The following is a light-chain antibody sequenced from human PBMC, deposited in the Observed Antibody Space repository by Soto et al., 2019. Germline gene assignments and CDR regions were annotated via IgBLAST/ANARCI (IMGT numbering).Light chain of an antibody. CDR2: DTS. CDR3: QQRNEWPLT. J-gene: IGKJ5*01. V-gene: IGKV3-15*01. CDR1: QGIGDT. Sequence: EVVMTQSPATLSVSPGEGVTLSCRANQGIGDTLAWYQHKPGQTPRLLIYDTSTRATGVPARFSGSGSGTDFTLTISSLESEDFATYYCQQRNEWPLTFGQGTRLEIK.